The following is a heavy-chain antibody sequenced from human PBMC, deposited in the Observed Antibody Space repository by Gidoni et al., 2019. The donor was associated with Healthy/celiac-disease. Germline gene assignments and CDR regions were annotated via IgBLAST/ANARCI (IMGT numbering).Heavy chain of an antibody. CDR2: ISSSSSTI. CDR1: GFTFSSYS. V-gene: IGHV3-48*01. J-gene: IGHJ4*02. Sequence: EVQLVESGGGLVQPGGSLRLSCAASGFTFSSYSMNWVRQAPGKGLEWVSYISSSSSTIYYADSVKGRFTISRDNAKNSLYLQMNSLRAEDTAVYYCASLPDHFDYWGQGTLVTVSS. CDR3: ASLPDHFDY.